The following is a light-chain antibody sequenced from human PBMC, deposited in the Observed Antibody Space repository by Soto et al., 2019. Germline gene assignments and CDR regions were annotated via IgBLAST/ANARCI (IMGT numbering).Light chain of an antibody. CDR1: QSISTY. CDR3: QQSYSSPQT. V-gene: IGKV1-39*01. J-gene: IGKJ2*01. CDR2: ATS. Sequence: DIQMTQSPSSLSASVGDRVTITCRASQSISTYLNWYQQKPGKAPKLLIYATSSLHSGVPSRFSGSGSGTDFILTISSLQPEDFATYYCQQSYSSPQTFGQGTKLEIK.